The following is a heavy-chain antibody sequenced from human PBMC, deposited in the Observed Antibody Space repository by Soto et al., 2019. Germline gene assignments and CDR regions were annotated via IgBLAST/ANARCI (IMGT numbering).Heavy chain of an antibody. CDR3: AGSIAVATYCFDY. V-gene: IGHV1-18*01. CDR1: GYTFTNYG. J-gene: IGHJ4*02. Sequence: GASVKVSCKASGYTFTNYGISWVRQAPGQGLEWMGWISTDNGNTNYAQHLQGRVSMITDESTSTAYMELSSLRSEDTAVYYCAGSIAVATYCFDYCSQGTLVTVTT. D-gene: IGHD6-19*01. CDR2: ISTDNGNT.